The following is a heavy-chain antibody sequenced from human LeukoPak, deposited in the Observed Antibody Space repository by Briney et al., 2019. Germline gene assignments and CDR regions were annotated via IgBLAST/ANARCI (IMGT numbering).Heavy chain of an antibody. V-gene: IGHV1-18*01. D-gene: IGHD2-2*01. J-gene: IGHJ6*02. CDR3: ARVGCSSTSCYFGYYYYYYGMDV. Sequence: ASVKVSCKASGYTFTSYGIGWVRQAPGQGLEWMGWISAYNGNTNYAQKLQDRVTMTTDTSTSTAYMELRSLRSDDTAVYYCARVGCSSTSCYFGYYYYYYGMDVWGQGTTVTVSS. CDR1: GYTFTSYG. CDR2: ISAYNGNT.